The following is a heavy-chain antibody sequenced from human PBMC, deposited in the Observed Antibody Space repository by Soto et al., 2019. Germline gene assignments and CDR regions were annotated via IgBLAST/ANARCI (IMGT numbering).Heavy chain of an antibody. CDR3: AKGGGDSLRYGMDV. CDR2: ISSNGGST. V-gene: IGHV3-64*01. J-gene: IGHJ6*02. CDR1: GFTFSSYA. D-gene: IGHD2-21*02. Sequence: SLRLSCAASGFTFSSYAMHWVRQAPGKGLEYVSAISSNGGSTYYANSVKGRFTISRDNSKNTLYLQMDSLRAEDTAVYYCAKGGGDSLRYGMDVWGQGTTVTVSS.